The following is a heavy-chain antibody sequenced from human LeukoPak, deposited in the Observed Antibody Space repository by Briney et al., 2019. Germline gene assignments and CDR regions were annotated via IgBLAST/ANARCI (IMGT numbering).Heavy chain of an antibody. D-gene: IGHD6-13*01. CDR1: GGTFSSYA. Sequence: SVKVSCKASGGTFSSYAISWVRQAPGQGLEWMGRIIPIFGIANYAQKFQGRVTITADKSTSTAYMELSSLRSEDTAVYYCARILQQQLGSFDYWGQGTLVTVSS. CDR2: IIPIFGIA. V-gene: IGHV1-69*04. J-gene: IGHJ4*02. CDR3: ARILQQQLGSFDY.